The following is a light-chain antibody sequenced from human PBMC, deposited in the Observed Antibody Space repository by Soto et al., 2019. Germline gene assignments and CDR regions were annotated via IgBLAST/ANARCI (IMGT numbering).Light chain of an antibody. Sequence: EIVMTQSPVTLSVSPGGRATLSCRASQSVGNNLAWYQQKPGQAPRLLIYAASSRATGLSARFTGSGSVTEFTLTVDSLQSEDFAVYFCQQYSHWPLTFGGGTKVEIK. J-gene: IGKJ4*01. CDR2: AAS. CDR1: QSVGNN. CDR3: QQYSHWPLT. V-gene: IGKV3-15*01.